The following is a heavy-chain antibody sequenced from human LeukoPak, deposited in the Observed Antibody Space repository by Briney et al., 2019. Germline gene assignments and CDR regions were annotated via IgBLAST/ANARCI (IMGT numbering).Heavy chain of an antibody. CDR3: ARGRLSDYNFWSGYHYHFDY. Sequence: SETLSLTCAVYGGSFSGYCWSWIRQPPGKGLEWIGEINHSGSTNYSPSLKSRVTISVDTSKNQFSLKLSSVTAADTAVYYCARGRLSDYNFWSGYHYHFDYWGQGTLVTVSS. CDR1: GGSFSGYC. D-gene: IGHD3-3*01. J-gene: IGHJ4*02. CDR2: INHSGST. V-gene: IGHV4-34*01.